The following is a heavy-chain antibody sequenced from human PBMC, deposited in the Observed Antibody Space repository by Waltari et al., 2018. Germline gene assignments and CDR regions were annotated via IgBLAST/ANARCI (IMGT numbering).Heavy chain of an antibody. D-gene: IGHD2-21*01. CDR3: ARHLWYNWFDP. CDR1: GGSLSSRSYY. Sequence: QLQLPESGQGLVKPSETLSLTCTVSGGSLSSRSYYWGWIRQPPGKGLEWIGSIYYSGSTYYNPSLKSRVTISVDTSKNQFSLKLSSVTAADTAVYYCARHLWYNWFDPWGQGTLVTVSS. J-gene: IGHJ5*02. CDR2: IYYSGST. V-gene: IGHV4-39*01.